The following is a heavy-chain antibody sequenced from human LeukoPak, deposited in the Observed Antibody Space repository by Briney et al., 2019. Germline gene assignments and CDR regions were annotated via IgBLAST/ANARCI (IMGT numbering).Heavy chain of an antibody. V-gene: IGHV3-23*01. J-gene: IGHJ6*03. CDR2: ISGSGGST. CDR1: GITFSNYA. Sequence: GGSLRLSCAASGITFSNYAMSWVRQAPGKGLEWVSAISGSGGSTYYADSVKGRFTISRDNSKNTLYLQMNSLRAEDTAVYYCAKCILTGYYKGYMDVWGKGTTVTISS. D-gene: IGHD3-9*01. CDR3: AKCILTGYYKGYMDV.